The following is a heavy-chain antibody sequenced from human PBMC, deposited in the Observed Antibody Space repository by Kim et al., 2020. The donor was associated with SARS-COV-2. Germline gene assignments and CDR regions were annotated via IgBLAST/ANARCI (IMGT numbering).Heavy chain of an antibody. V-gene: IGHV4-31*03. CDR1: GGSISSGGYY. Sequence: SETLSRTCTVSGGSISSGGYYWSWIRQHPGKGLEWIGYIYYSGSTYYNPSLKSRVTISVDTSKNQFSLKLSSVTAADTAVYYCARVGSGKWFGELLHIDYWGQGTLVTVSS. CDR3: ARVGSGKWFGELLHIDY. D-gene: IGHD3-10*01. J-gene: IGHJ4*02. CDR2: IYYSGST.